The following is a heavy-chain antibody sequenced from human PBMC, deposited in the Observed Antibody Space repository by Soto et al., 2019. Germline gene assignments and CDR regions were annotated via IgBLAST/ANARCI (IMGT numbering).Heavy chain of an antibody. CDR2: INAGNGNT. D-gene: IGHD3-10*01. J-gene: IGHJ6*02. Sequence: GASVKVSCKASGYTFTSYAMHWVRQAPGQRLEWMGWINAGNGNTKYSQKFQGRATITRDTSASTAYMELSSLRSEDTAVYYCAREVTRITMVRGAEGPNYGMDVWGQGTTVTVSS. V-gene: IGHV1-3*01. CDR3: AREVTRITMVRGAEGPNYGMDV. CDR1: GYTFTSYA.